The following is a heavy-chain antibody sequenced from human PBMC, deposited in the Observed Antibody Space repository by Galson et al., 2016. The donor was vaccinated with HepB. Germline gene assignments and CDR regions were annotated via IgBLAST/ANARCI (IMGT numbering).Heavy chain of an antibody. J-gene: IGHJ6*02. D-gene: IGHD2-8*02. CDR2: ISGSTSSV. Sequence: SLRLSCAASGFAFSSYTMNWVRQAPGKGLEWVSSISGSTSSVHYADSVKGRFTISRDNAGNSLHLQMNNLRVDDTAVYFCARDQWSMRKTSRRYYAMDVWGQGTTVIVSS. CDR1: GFAFSSYT. V-gene: IGHV3-21*01. CDR3: ARDQWSMRKTSRRYYAMDV.